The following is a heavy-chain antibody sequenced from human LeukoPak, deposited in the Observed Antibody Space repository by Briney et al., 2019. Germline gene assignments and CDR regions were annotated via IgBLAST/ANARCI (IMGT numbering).Heavy chain of an antibody. CDR2: INHSGST. J-gene: IGHJ5*02. CDR1: GGSFSGYY. CDR3: ARGLSIFGIDP. V-gene: IGHV4-34*01. Sequence: SETLSLTCAVYGGSFSGYYWSWIRQPPGKGLEWIGEINHSGSTNYNPSLKRRVTISVDTSKNQFSLKLSSVTAADTAVYYCARGLSIFGIDPWGQGTLVTVSS. D-gene: IGHD3-3*01.